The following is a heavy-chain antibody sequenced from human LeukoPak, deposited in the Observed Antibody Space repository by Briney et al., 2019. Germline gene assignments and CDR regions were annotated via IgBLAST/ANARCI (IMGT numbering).Heavy chain of an antibody. CDR1: VGSISSGNW. J-gene: IGHJ6*02. CDR2: VYHNGTP. CDR3: ATAPILRGEAGEQYKYGMDV. Sequence: PSETLSLTCAVSVGSISSGNWWSWVRQSPRKGLEWIGEVYHNGTPNYNPSLKSRVTISADTFKNHFSLKLTSVTAADTAVYYCATAPILRGEAGEQYKYGMDVWGQGTTVIVSS. V-gene: IGHV4-4*02. D-gene: IGHD1-1*01.